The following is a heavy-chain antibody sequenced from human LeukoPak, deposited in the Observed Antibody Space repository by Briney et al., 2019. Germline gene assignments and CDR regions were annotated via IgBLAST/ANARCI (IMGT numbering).Heavy chain of an antibody. J-gene: IGHJ4*02. Sequence: PGGSLRLSCAGSGFTFSSYYMIWVRQAPGKGLEWVSSIDGGGGDPWYANSAKGRFTVSRDNSGNTLYLQMTALRAEDTAVYYCAARRPHYGDYVYWGLGTLVTVSS. V-gene: IGHV3-23*01. CDR1: GFTFSSYY. D-gene: IGHD4-17*01. CDR3: AARRPHYGDYVY. CDR2: IDGGGGDP.